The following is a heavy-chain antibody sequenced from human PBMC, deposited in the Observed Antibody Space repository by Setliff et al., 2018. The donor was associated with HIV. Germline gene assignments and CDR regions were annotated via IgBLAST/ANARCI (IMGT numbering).Heavy chain of an antibody. V-gene: IGHV3-20*01. D-gene: IGHD5-12*01. Sequence: GSLRLSCAASGFTFSSYAMSWVRQAPGKGLEWVSGINWNGGSTGYADSVKGRFTISRDNAKNSLYLQMNSLRGEDTALYHCARDPGMATTYGGDYYYYGLDVWGQGTTVTVSS. CDR3: ARDPGMATTYGGDYYYYGLDV. CDR1: GFTFSSYA. CDR2: INWNGGST. J-gene: IGHJ6*02.